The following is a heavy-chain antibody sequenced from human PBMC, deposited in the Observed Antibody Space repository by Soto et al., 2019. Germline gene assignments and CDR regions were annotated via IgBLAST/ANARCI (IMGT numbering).Heavy chain of an antibody. D-gene: IGHD2-15*01. V-gene: IGHV3-74*01. CDR3: ASPYCSGGSCYVVRDYYYYGMDV. CDR1: GFTFSSYW. J-gene: IGHJ6*02. Sequence: GGSLRLSCAASGFTFSSYWMHWVRQAPGKGLVWVSRINSDGSSTSYADSVKGRFTISRDNAKNTLYLQMNSLRAEDTAVYYCASPYCSGGSCYVVRDYYYYGMDVWGQGTTVTVSS. CDR2: INSDGSST.